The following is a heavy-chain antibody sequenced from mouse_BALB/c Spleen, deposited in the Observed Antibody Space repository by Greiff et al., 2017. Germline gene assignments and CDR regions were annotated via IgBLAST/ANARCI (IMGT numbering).Heavy chain of an antibody. D-gene: IGHD4-1*01. V-gene: IGHV1-85*01. CDR1: GYTFTSYD. CDR3: ATTGTTGFDY. Sequence: QVQLQQSGAELVKPGASVKLSCKASGYTFTSYDINWVRQRPEQGLEWIGWIFPGDGSTKYNEKFKGKATMTVDKSSSTAYMQLKSLTSEDSAVYYCATTGTTGFDYWGQGTTLTVSS. J-gene: IGHJ2*01. CDR2: IFPGDGST.